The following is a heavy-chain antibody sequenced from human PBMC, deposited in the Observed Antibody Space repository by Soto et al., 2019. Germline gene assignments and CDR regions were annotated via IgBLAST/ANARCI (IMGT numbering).Heavy chain of an antibody. CDR3: ARKISRITPHFDY. J-gene: IGHJ4*02. CDR2: ISYDGSNK. D-gene: IGHD3-3*01. V-gene: IGHV3-30-3*01. Sequence: PGGFLRLSCAASGFTFSSYGRHWARQAPGKGLEWVAVISYDGSNKYYADSVKGRFTISRDNSKNTLYLQMNSLRAEDTAVYYCARKISRITPHFDYWGQGTLVTVSS. CDR1: GFTFSSYG.